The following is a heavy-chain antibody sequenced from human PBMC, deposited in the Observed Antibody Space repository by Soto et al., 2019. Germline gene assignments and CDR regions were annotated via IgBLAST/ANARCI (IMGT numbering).Heavy chain of an antibody. CDR2: IKQDGSQK. CDR1: GFTFSSYW. J-gene: IGHJ3*01. V-gene: IGHV3-7*04. CDR3: ARGDYYDTSGPFSDAFDV. D-gene: IGHD3-22*01. Sequence: PGGSLRLSCAASGFTFSSYWISWVRQAPGKGLEWVGNIKQDGSQKWYVDSVKGRFTISRDNAKNSLCLQMNSLRAEDTAVYYCARGDYYDTSGPFSDAFDVWGRGTMVTVSS.